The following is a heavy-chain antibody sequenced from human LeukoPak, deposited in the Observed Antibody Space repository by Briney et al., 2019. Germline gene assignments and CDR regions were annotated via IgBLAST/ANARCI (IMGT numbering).Heavy chain of an antibody. V-gene: IGHV3-23*01. CDR3: AKDISGSYTRGFDY. J-gene: IGHJ4*02. CDR1: GFTLNSYA. Sequence: PGGSLRLSCAASGFTLNSYAMSWVRQAPGKGLEWVSGISGSGHSTYYADSVKGRFTISRDNSKGTMYLQMNSLRAEDTAIYYCAKDISGSYTRGFDYWGQGTLVTVSS. CDR2: ISGSGHST. D-gene: IGHD1-26*01.